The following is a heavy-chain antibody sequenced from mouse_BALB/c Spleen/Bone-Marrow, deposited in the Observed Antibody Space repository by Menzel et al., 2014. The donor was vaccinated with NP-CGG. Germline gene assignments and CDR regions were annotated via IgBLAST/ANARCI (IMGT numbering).Heavy chain of an antibody. J-gene: IGHJ2*01. Sequence: EVQLQQSGGGLVQPGGSLKFSCAASGFDFSRYWMSWVRQAPGKGLEWIGEINPDSRTINYSPSLKDKFIISRDNAKNTLDLRLNKVRSEDTALYYCARPDYYGYLNYWGQGTTLTVSS. D-gene: IGHD1-1*01. CDR1: GFDFSRYW. V-gene: IGHV4-1*02. CDR2: INPDSRTI. CDR3: ARPDYYGYLNY.